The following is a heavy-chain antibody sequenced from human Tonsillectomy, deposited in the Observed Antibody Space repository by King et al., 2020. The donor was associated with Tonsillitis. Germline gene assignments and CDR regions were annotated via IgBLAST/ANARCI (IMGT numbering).Heavy chain of an antibody. Sequence: DVQLVESGGGLVQPGGSLRRSCAASGFTFSSYWMHWVRQAPGKGLVWVSRINSDGSSTSYADSVKGRFTISRDNAKNTLYLQMNSLRAEDTAVYYCARAVPPDAFDIWGQGTMVTVSS. CDR2: INSDGSST. J-gene: IGHJ3*02. V-gene: IGHV3-74*01. CDR3: ARAVPPDAFDI. D-gene: IGHD1-14*01. CDR1: GFTFSSYW.